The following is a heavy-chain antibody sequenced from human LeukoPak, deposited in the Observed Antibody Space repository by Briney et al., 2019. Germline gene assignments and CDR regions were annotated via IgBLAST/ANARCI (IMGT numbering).Heavy chain of an antibody. J-gene: IGHJ4*02. CDR3: AREDSNYDFDY. V-gene: IGHV3-48*01. CDR2: ISSSSSTI. D-gene: IGHD1-7*01. Sequence: PGGSLRLSCAASGFTLSSDSMNWVRQAPGKGLEWVSYISSSSSTIYYADSVKGRFTISRDNGKSSLYLQMNSLRAEDTAVYYCAREDSNYDFDYWGQGTLVTVSS. CDR1: GFTLSSDS.